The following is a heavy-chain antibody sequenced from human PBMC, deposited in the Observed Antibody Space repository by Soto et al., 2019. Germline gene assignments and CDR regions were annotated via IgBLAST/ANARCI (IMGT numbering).Heavy chain of an antibody. Sequence: QVQLVESGGGVVQPGRSLRLSCAASGFTFSSYGMHWVRQAPGKGLEWVAVIWYDGSNKYYADSVKGRFTISRDNSKNTLYLKMNSLRAEDTAVYYCARNPKLPIHYYYGMDVWGQGTTVTVSS. J-gene: IGHJ6*02. CDR2: IWYDGSNK. CDR3: ARNPKLPIHYYYGMDV. CDR1: GFTFSSYG. V-gene: IGHV3-33*01. D-gene: IGHD3-3*01.